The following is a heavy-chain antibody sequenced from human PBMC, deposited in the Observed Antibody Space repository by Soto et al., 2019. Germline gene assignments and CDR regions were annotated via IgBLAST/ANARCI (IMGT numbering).Heavy chain of an antibody. J-gene: IGHJ6*02. CDR2: IKQDGSEK. Sequence: EVQLVESGGGLVQPGGSLRLSCAASGFTFSSYWMSWVRQAPGKGLEWVANIKQDGSEKYYVDSVKGRFTISRDNAKNSLYLQMNSLRAEDTAVYYCARDDGAGIVVVPASFGMDVRGQGTTVTVSS. CDR3: ARDDGAGIVVVPASFGMDV. D-gene: IGHD2-2*01. CDR1: GFTFSSYW. V-gene: IGHV3-7*05.